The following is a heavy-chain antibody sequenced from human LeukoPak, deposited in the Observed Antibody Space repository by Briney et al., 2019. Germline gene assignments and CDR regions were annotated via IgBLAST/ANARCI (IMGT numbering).Heavy chain of an antibody. Sequence: ASVKVYCKASGYTFTGYYMHWVRQAPGQGLEWMGRINPNSGGTNYARKFQGRVTMTRDTSISTAYMELSRLRSDDTAVYYCARSALAISRVVAAVSDYWGQGTLVTVSS. CDR1: GYTFTGYY. V-gene: IGHV1-2*06. CDR2: INPNSGGT. CDR3: ARSALAISRVVAAVSDY. D-gene: IGHD2-15*01. J-gene: IGHJ4*02.